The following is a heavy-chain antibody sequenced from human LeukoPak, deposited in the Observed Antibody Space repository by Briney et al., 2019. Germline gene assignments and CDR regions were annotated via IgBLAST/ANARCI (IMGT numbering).Heavy chain of an antibody. Sequence: SETLSLTCTVSGGSISSYYWSWIRQAPGKGLEWIGYIYYSGSTNYNPSLKSRVTISVDTSKNQLSLKLSSVTAADTAVYYCARGSYCSGGSCYSMSYYYYYMDVWGKGTTVTISS. J-gene: IGHJ6*03. CDR2: IYYSGST. V-gene: IGHV4-59*01. CDR3: ARGSYCSGGSCYSMSYYYYYMDV. D-gene: IGHD2-15*01. CDR1: GGSISSYY.